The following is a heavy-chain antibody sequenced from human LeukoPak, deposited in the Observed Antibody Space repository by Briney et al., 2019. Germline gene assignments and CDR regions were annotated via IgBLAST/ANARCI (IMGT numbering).Heavy chain of an antibody. Sequence: PGGSLRLSCAASGFTFSNFAMTWVRQAPGKGLEWVSFIDTSGNYIYYGDSLKGRVTISRDNAKNSLYLQMNGLRAEDTAVYYCARGRSITLLRGVAMSDGFDIWGQGAMVTVSS. J-gene: IGHJ3*02. CDR3: ARGRSITLLRGVAMSDGFDI. D-gene: IGHD3-10*01. CDR2: IDTSGNYI. V-gene: IGHV3-21*01. CDR1: GFTFSNFA.